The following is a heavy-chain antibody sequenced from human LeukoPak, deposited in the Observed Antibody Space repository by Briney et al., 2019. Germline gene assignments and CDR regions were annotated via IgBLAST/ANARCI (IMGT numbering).Heavy chain of an antibody. CDR3: ARDLISGYDSVTAMSFDY. V-gene: IGHV1-69*05. CDR1: GGTFRSYA. J-gene: IGHJ4*02. CDR2: IIPIFGTA. Sequence: ASVKVSCKASGGTFRSYAISWVRQAPGQGLEWMGRIIPIFGTANYAQKFQGRVTITTDESTSTAYMELSSLRSEDTAVYYCARDLISGYDSVTAMSFDYWGQGTLVTVSS. D-gene: IGHD5-12*01.